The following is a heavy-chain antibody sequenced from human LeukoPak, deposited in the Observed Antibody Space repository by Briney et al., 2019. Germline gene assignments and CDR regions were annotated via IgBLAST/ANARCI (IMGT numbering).Heavy chain of an antibody. CDR2: ISSSSSYI. V-gene: IGHV3-21*01. CDR1: GFTFSSYS. J-gene: IGHJ4*02. Sequence: GGSLRLSCAASGFTFSSYSMNWVRQAPGKGLEWVSSISSSSSYIYYADSVKGRFTISRGNAKNSLYLQMNSLRAEDTAVYYCASTSGGGSYPFNYWGQGTLVTVSS. D-gene: IGHD1-26*01. CDR3: ASTSGGGSYPFNY.